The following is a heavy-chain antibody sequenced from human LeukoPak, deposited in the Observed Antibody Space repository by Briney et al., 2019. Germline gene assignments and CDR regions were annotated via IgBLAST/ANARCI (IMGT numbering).Heavy chain of an antibody. CDR1: GFTFSSYA. J-gene: IGHJ4*02. CDR2: ISGSGGST. D-gene: IGHD2-2*01. V-gene: IGHV3-23*01. CDR3: AKGQYQLLFSFDY. Sequence: PGGSLRLSCAASGFTFSSYAMSWVHQAPGKGLEWVSAISGSGGSTYYADSVKGRFTISRDNSKNTLYLQMNSLRAEDTAVYYCAKGQYQLLFSFDYWGQGTLVTVSS.